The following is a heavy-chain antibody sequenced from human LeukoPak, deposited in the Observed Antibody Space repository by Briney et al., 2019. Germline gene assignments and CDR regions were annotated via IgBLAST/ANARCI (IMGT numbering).Heavy chain of an antibody. J-gene: IGHJ5*02. Sequence: PSETLSLTCAVSVGSINLYYWSWIRQPPGKGLEWIGYIYSSGSTNYNPSLKSRVTMSVDTFKNKFSLRLNSVTAADMAVYYCARSWTGYESYFDPWGQGTLVTVSS. CDR2: IYSSGST. D-gene: IGHD3/OR15-3a*01. CDR1: VGSINLYY. V-gene: IGHV4-59*01. CDR3: ARSWTGYESYFDP.